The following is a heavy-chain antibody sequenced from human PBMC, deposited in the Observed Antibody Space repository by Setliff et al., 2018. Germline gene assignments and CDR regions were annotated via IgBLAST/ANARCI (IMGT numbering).Heavy chain of an antibody. V-gene: IGHV1-18*01. J-gene: IGHJ4*02. CDR1: GYTFTNYG. D-gene: IGHD3-10*01. CDR2: INNYSFKT. Sequence: ASVKVSCKTSGYTFTNYGITWVRQAPGQGLEWMGWINNYSFKTNYPQKFLGRVTVTTDTSTGTAYMELSSLRSEDTAVYYCATAGRELWFGELLGATLYYFDYWGQGTLVTVSS. CDR3: ATAGRELWFGELLGATLYYFDY.